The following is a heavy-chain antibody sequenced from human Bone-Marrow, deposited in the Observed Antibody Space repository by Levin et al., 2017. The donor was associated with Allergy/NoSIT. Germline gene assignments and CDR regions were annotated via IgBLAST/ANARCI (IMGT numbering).Heavy chain of an antibody. CDR2: IYYTGTT. D-gene: IGHD3-3*02. CDR3: TKGPPWVSNSPWFDP. CDR1: GGSISSSSFY. J-gene: IGHJ5*02. Sequence: SETLSLTCTVSGGSISSSSFYWGWIRQPPGKGLEWIGTIYYTGTTSLNPSLKSRVNISVDPSTNQLSLNLNSVTAADTALYFCTKGPPWVSNSPWFDPWGPGTLVTVSS. V-gene: IGHV4-39*07.